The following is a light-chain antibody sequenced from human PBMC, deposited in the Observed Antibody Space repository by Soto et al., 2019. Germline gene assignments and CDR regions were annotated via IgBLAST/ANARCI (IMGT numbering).Light chain of an antibody. V-gene: IGKV1-5*01. CDR1: QDISNW. CDR2: DAS. J-gene: IGKJ1*01. Sequence: LSASVGDRVTITCRASQDISNWLAWYQQKPGKAPKLLIYDASSLESVVPSRFSGSGSGTKFTLTINSLQPDDSATYYCQHYNSYPATFGQGTKVDIK. CDR3: QHYNSYPAT.